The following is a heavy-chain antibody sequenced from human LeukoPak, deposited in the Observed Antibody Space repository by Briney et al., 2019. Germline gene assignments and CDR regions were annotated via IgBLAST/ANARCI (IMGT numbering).Heavy chain of an antibody. Sequence: GGSLRLSCATSGFTFSRSGMTWVRQPPGKGLEWVASFDGNADGTHYADSVKGRFTISRDNSKNTLYLQMNSLRAEDTAVYYCAKEGYSYGYFFDYWGQGTLVTVSS. CDR3: AKEGYSYGYFFDY. CDR2: FDGNADGT. CDR1: GFTFSRSG. D-gene: IGHD5-18*01. V-gene: IGHV3-23*01. J-gene: IGHJ4*02.